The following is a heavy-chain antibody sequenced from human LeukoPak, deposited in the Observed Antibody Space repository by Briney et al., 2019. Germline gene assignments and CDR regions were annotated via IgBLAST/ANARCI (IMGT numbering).Heavy chain of an antibody. CDR2: ISHTGST. CDR1: GYSISNGYN. D-gene: IGHD4-11*01. J-gene: IGHJ5*02. Sequence: SETLSLTCTVSGYSISNGYNWGWVRQPPGKGLECIGSISHTGSTYYNPSLESRVTISLDTSNNQFSLGLSSVTAADTAVYYCARTYINFSNYFDPWGQGSLVTVSS. CDR3: ARTYINFSNYFDP. V-gene: IGHV4-38-2*02.